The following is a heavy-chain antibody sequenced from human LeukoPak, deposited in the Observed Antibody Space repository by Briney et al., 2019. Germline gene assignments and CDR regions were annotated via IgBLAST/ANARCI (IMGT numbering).Heavy chain of an antibody. CDR3: ARDQGDWYFDL. Sequence: GGSLRLSCAASGFTFSSYSMNWVRQAPGEGLEWVSHISTSGTNIYYVDSVKGRFTISRDDAKNSLYLQMNSLRVEDTAVYYCARDQGDWYFDLWGRGILVAVSS. V-gene: IGHV3-48*01. CDR1: GFTFSSYS. J-gene: IGHJ2*01. CDR2: ISTSGTNI.